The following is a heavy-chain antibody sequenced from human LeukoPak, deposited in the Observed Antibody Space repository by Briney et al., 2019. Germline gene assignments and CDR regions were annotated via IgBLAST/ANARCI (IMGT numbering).Heavy chain of an antibody. CDR2: IYYSGST. CDR3: ARGETVTTVHQYYYCGMDV. CDR1: GGSISSGGYY. D-gene: IGHD4-11*01. J-gene: IGHJ6*02. Sequence: PSQTLSLTCTVSGGSISSGGYYWGWIRKHRGKGLEWIGYIYYSGSTYYNPSLKSRVTISVDTSKNQFSLKLRSVTAADTAVYYCARGETVTTVHQYYYCGMDVWGQGTTVTVSS. V-gene: IGHV4-31*03.